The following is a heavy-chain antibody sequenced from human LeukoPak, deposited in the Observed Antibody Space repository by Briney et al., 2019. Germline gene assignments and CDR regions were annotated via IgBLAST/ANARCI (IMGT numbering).Heavy chain of an antibody. CDR3: ARDLTIHYYGSGKSTTN. D-gene: IGHD3-10*01. CDR1: GFTFSSYW. J-gene: IGHJ4*02. CDR2: IKNDGSDK. Sequence: GGSLRLSCTASGFTFSSYWMSWVRQAPGKWLEWVANIKNDGSDKYYVDSVKGRFTISRDNAKNSLYLQMNSLRADDTAVYHCARDLTIHYYGSGKSTTNWGQGTLVTVSS. V-gene: IGHV3-7*01.